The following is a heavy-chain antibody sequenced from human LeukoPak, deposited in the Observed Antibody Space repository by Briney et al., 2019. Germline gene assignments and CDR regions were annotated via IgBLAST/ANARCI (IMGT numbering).Heavy chain of an antibody. CDR2: IYYSGST. CDR3: ARDRWAPGIQLWYGLFDY. D-gene: IGHD5-18*01. J-gene: IGHJ4*02. Sequence: SQTLSLTCTVSGGSISSGDYYWSWIRQPPGKGLEWIGYIYYSGSTYYNPSLKSRVTISVDTSKNQFSLKLSSVTAADTAVYYCARDRWAPGIQLWYGLFDYWGQGTLVTVSS. CDR1: GGSISSGDYY. V-gene: IGHV4-30-4*01.